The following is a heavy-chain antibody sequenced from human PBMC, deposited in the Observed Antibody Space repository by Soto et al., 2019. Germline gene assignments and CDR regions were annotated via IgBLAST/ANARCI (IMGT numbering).Heavy chain of an antibody. D-gene: IGHD2-15*01. CDR3: AGTYCSGGSCYPFDWFDP. J-gene: IGHJ5*02. V-gene: IGHV4-59*08. CDR1: GGSISSYY. Sequence: QVQLQESGPGLVKPSETLSLTCTVSGGSISSYYWSWIRQPPGKGLEWIGYIYYSGSTNYNPSLKSRVTTSVDTSKNQFSLKLSSVTAADTAVYYCAGTYCSGGSCYPFDWFDPWGQGTLVTVSS. CDR2: IYYSGST.